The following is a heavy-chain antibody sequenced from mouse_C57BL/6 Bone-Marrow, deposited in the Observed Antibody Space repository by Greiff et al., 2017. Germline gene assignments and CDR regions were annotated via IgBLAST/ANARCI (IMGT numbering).Heavy chain of an antibody. CDR3: ATYGYWYFDV. V-gene: IGHV7-3*01. CDR2: IRNKANGYTT. CDR1: GFTFTDYY. J-gene: IGHJ1*03. Sequence: EVKVVESGGGLVQPGGSLSLSCAASGFTFTDYYMSWVRQPPGKALEWLGFIRNKANGYTTEYSASVKGRFTISRDNSQSILYLQMNALRAEDSATYYCATYGYWYFDVWGTGTTVTVSS. D-gene: IGHD1-1*01.